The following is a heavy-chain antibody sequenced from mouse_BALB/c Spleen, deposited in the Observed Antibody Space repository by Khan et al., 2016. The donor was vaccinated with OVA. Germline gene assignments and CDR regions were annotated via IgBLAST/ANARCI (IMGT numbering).Heavy chain of an antibody. CDR1: GYSITRDYA. CDR3: ASELGRYYAMDY. V-gene: IGHV3-2*02. D-gene: IGHD4-1*01. Sequence: EVQLQESGPGLVKPSQSLSLTCTVTGYSITRDYAWNWIWQFPGNNLEWMGYISYSGSTSYNPSLKSRISITRDTSKNQFFLQLNSVTTEDTATYYCASELGRYYAMDYWGQGTSVTVSS. J-gene: IGHJ4*01. CDR2: ISYSGST.